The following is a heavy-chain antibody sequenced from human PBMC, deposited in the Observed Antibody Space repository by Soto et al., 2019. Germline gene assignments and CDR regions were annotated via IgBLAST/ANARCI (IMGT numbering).Heavy chain of an antibody. Sequence: GASVKVSCKASGYTFTSYDINWVRQATGQGLEWMGWMNPNSGNTGYAQKFQGRVTMTRNTSISTAYMELSSPRSEDTAVYYCARGVVITDYYYYYMDVWGKGPTVTXS. CDR2: MNPNSGNT. V-gene: IGHV1-8*01. J-gene: IGHJ6*03. D-gene: IGHD3-22*01. CDR1: GYTFTSYD. CDR3: ARGVVITDYYYYYMDV.